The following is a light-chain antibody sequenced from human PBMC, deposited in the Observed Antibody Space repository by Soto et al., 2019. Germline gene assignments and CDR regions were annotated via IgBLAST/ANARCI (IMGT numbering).Light chain of an antibody. V-gene: IGLV2-14*01. Sequence: QSALTKPASVSGSPGQSITISCTGTSSDVGSYYSVSWYKQHPGKAPKLMIYEVSNRPSGVSNRFSGSKSGNTASLTISGLQAEDEADYYCSSYTSSSTLVFGTGTKVTVL. CDR1: SSDVGSYYS. J-gene: IGLJ1*01. CDR2: EVS. CDR3: SSYTSSSTLV.